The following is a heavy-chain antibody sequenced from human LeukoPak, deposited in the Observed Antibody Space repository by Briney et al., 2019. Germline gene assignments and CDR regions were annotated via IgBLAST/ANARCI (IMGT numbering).Heavy chain of an antibody. D-gene: IGHD2-15*01. J-gene: IGHJ4*02. V-gene: IGHV3-7*03. CDR2: IKQDGSEK. CDR3: AREVGYCSGGSCYFGFDY. CDR1: GFTFSSYW. Sequence: GGSLRLSCAASGFTFSSYWMSWVRQAPGKGLEWVANIKQDGSEKYYVDSVKGRFTISRDNAKNSLCLQMNSLRAEDTAVYYCAREVGYCSGGSCYFGFDYWGQGTLVTVSS.